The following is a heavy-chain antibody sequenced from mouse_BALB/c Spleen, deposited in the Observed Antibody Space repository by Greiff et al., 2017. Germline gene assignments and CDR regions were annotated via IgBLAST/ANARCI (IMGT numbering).Heavy chain of an antibody. J-gene: IGHJ4*01. CDR1: GYAFSSYW. CDR3: ARDDGPYAMDY. D-gene: IGHD2-3*01. V-gene: IGHV1-80*01. Sequence: QVHVKQSGAELVRPGSSVKISCKASGYAFSSYWMNWVKQRPGQGLEWIGQIYPGDGDTNYNGKFKGKATLTADKSSSTAYMQLSSLTSEDSAVYFCARDDGPYAMDYWGQGTSVTVSS. CDR2: IYPGDGDT.